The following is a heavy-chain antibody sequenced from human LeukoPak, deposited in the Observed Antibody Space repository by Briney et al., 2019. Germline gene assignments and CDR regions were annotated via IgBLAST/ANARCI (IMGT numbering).Heavy chain of an antibody. D-gene: IGHD3-22*01. CDR3: AKADSGMIEEAGAFDI. V-gene: IGHV3-30*18. J-gene: IGHJ3*02. CDR2: ISYDGSNK. CDR1: GFTFSSYG. Sequence: PGRSLRLSCAASGFTFSSYGMHWVRQAPGKGLEWVVVISYDGSNKYYADSVKGRFTISRDNSKNTLYLQMNSLRAEDTAVYYCAKADSGMIEEAGAFDIWGQGTMVTVSS.